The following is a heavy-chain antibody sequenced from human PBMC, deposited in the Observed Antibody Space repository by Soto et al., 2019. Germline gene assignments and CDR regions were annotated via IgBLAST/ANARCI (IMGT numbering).Heavy chain of an antibody. J-gene: IGHJ4*02. CDR1: GYTFSSYG. CDR2: ISGYNSST. Sequence: QVQLVQSGAEVKKPGASVKVSCEASGYTFSSYGISWVRQAPGQGFEWMGWISGYNSSTRYAQKFQGRVTMTTDTSTSTAYMELRSLRSDDTAVYYCARACGSTDYWGQGTLVTVSS. D-gene: IGHD6-13*01. CDR3: ARACGSTDY. V-gene: IGHV1-18*01.